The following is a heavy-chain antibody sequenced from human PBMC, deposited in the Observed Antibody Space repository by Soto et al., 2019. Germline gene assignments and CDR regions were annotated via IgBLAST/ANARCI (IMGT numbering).Heavy chain of an antibody. V-gene: IGHV3-11*04. Sequence: PGGSLRLSCAASGFTFGDYEMSWIRQAAGKGPEWVSFLSRSGNTIYYADSVKGRFSISRDNAENSLYLQMNSLRAEDTAVYYCARGWRVGAGGKFYYGLDVWGQGTTVTVSS. D-gene: IGHD6-13*01. CDR3: ARGWRVGAGGKFYYGLDV. J-gene: IGHJ6*02. CDR1: GFTFGDYE. CDR2: LSRSGNTI.